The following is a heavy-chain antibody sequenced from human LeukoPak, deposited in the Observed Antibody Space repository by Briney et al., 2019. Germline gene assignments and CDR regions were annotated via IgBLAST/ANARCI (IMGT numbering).Heavy chain of an antibody. V-gene: IGHV4-34*01. J-gene: IGHJ6*02. D-gene: IGHD3-22*01. CDR3: ARDPHYYDSRGYYLYYYYGMDV. CDR2: INHSGST. Sequence: SETLSLTCAVYGGSFSGYYWSWIRQPPGKGLEWIGEINHSGSTNYNPSLKSRVTISVDTSKNQFSLKLSSVTAADTAVYYCARDPHYYDSRGYYLYYYYGMDVWGQGTTVTVSS. CDR1: GGSFSGYY.